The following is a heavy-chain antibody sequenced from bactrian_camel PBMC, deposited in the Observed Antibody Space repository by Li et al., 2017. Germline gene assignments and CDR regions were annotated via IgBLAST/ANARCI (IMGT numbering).Heavy chain of an antibody. J-gene: IGHJ4*01. Sequence: HVQLVESGGGSVQAGGSLTLSCAVSDTSGGRYSLAWFRQEPGKEREGVAALRHDDRTVYANSVKDRFTISKDNAENTLYLQMSSLRPEDTAMYYCAAGQREYSWNTLTPRENNYDYWGQGTQVTVS. CDR1: DTSGGRYS. CDR3: AAGQREYSWNTLTPRENNYDY. V-gene: IGHV3S55*01. D-gene: IGHD8*01. CDR2: LRHDDRT.